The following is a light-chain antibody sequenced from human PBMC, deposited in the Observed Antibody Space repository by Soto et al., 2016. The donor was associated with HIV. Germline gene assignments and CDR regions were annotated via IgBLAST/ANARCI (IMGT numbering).Light chain of an antibody. Sequence: DIQMTQSPSPLSASIGDRVSITCRASQDISNYLAWYQQKPGKVPELLIYAAISLQSGVPSRFSGRGSGTEFTLTISSLQPEDIATYYCQKYNTVVAFGGGTKVEI. V-gene: IGKV1-27*01. CDR3: QKYNTVVA. CDR2: AAI. J-gene: IGKJ4*01. CDR1: QDISNY.